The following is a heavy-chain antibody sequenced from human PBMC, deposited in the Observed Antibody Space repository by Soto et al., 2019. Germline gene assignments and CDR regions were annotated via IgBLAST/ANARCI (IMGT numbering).Heavy chain of an antibody. CDR2: IYDTETA. CDR1: GGSVSSGGYY. J-gene: IGHJ3*01. D-gene: IGHD3-3*01. CDR3: ARENFGAVVHDAFDL. V-gene: IGHV4-31*02. Sequence: QVQLQESGPGLVKPSQTLSLTCGVSGGSVSSGGYYWNWIRQLPGKGLEWIGYIYDTETAYYNPSLKSRPSISLDTSKNQFSLTLNSVTPADTAVYYCARENFGAVVHDAFDLSGQGTVVTVSS.